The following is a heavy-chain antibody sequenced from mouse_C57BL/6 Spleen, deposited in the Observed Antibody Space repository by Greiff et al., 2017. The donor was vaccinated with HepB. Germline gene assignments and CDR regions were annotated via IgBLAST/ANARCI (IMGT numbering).Heavy chain of an antibody. CDR1: GSTFPDYY. Sequence: VQLQQSGAELVRPGASVKLSCKASGSTFPDYYMNWVKQRPGQGLEWIARFYPGSGNTYYNQKFKGKATLTAEKTSSTAYMQLSSLTSEDSAVYFCGSYECDGYDMDYWGQGTSVTVSS. CDR2: FYPGSGNT. CDR3: GSYECDGYDMDY. V-gene: IGHV1-76*01. D-gene: IGHD2-4*01. J-gene: IGHJ4*01.